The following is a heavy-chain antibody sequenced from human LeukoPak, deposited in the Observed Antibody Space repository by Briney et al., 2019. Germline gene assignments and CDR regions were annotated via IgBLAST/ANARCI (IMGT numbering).Heavy chain of an antibody. CDR3: ARVERDFWSGYYFDY. CDR2: IYYSGST. J-gene: IGHJ4*02. CDR1: GGSISSTTYY. D-gene: IGHD3-3*01. V-gene: IGHV4-61*05. Sequence: SETLSLTCTVSGGSISSTTYYWGWIRQPPGKGLEWIGYIYYSGSTNYNPSLKSRVTISVDTSKNQFSLKLSSVTAADTAVYYCARVERDFWSGYYFDYWGQGTLVTVSS.